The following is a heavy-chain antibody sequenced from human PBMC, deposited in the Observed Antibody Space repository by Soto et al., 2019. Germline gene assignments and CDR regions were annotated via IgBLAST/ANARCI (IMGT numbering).Heavy chain of an antibody. D-gene: IGHD2-21*01. V-gene: IGHV1-69*12. CDR1: GGTFSSYT. J-gene: IGHJ6*02. Sequence: QVQLVQSGAEVKKPGSSVKVSCKASGGTFSSYTISWVRQAPGQWLEWMGGIIPTFGTADYAQKFQGRVTITADESTSTGYMELSSLRSEDTALYYCARPSCGAACYYYGMDVWGQGSAVTVSS. CDR3: ARPSCGAACYYYGMDV. CDR2: IIPTFGTA.